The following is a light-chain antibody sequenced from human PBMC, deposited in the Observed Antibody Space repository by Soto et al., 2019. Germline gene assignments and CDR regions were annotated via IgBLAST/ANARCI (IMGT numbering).Light chain of an antibody. J-gene: IGLJ3*02. CDR2: LNSDGSH. CDR1: SGHSSYT. V-gene: IGLV4-69*01. Sequence: QAVVTQSPSASASLGASVELTCTLSSGHSSYTIAWHQQQPEKGPRYLMTLNSDGSHSKGDGIPDRFSGSSSGAERYLSISSLQSEDEADYYCQTWGTGIEVFGGGTKLTVL. CDR3: QTWGTGIEV.